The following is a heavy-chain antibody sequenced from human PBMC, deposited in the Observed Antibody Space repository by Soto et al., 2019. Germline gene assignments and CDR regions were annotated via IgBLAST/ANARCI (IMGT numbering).Heavy chain of an antibody. V-gene: IGHV1-24*01. J-gene: IGHJ1*01. CDR3: ATGQRPVFVLASFSRYYLDD. CDR1: GYTLTELS. Sequence: ASVKVSCKVSGYTLTELSMHWVRQAPGKGLEWMGGFGPEDGETLYAQKFQGRVTMTEDTSTDTAYMELSSLRSEDTAVYYCATGQRPVFVLASFSRYYLDDWGQAYLVTDAS. CDR2: FGPEDGET. D-gene: IGHD3-10*01.